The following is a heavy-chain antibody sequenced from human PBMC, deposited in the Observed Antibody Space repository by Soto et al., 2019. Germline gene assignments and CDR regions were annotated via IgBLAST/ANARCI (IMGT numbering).Heavy chain of an antibody. CDR2: ISDDGSNK. V-gene: IGHV3-30*18. Sequence: QVQLVESGGGVVQPGRSLRLSCAASGFSFSSYGMHWVRQAPGTGLEWVAVISDDGSNKDYADSVKGRFTISRDNSKNTLYLQMNSLRAEDTAVYYCAKDPGGWLFLRYYFDYWGQGTLVTVSS. D-gene: IGHD3-16*01. CDR3: AKDPGGWLFLRYYFDY. CDR1: GFSFSSYG. J-gene: IGHJ4*02.